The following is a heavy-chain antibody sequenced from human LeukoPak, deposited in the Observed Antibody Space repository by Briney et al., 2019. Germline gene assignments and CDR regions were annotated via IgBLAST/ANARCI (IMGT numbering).Heavy chain of an antibody. V-gene: IGHV3-30*04. Sequence: GGSLRLSCAASGFTFSSYAMHWVRQAPGKGLKWLAVISYDGSNKYYADSVKGRFTISRDNSKNTLYLQMNSLRAEDTAVYYCAKADYWGQGTLVTVSS. CDR2: ISYDGSNK. CDR1: GFTFSSYA. J-gene: IGHJ4*02. CDR3: AKADY.